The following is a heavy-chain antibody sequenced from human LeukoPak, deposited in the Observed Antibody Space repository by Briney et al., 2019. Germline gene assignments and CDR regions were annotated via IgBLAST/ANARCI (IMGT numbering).Heavy chain of an antibody. D-gene: IGHD3-10*01. CDR3: ARDSMVRGVIDY. CDR1: GGSISSYY. CDR2: IYYSGST. V-gene: IGHV4-59*01. J-gene: IGHJ4*02. Sequence: SETLSLTCTVSGGSISSYYWSWIRQPPGKGLEWIGYIYYSGSTNYNPSLKSRVTISVATSKNQFSLKLSSVTAADTAVYYCARDSMVRGVIDYWGQGTLVTVSS.